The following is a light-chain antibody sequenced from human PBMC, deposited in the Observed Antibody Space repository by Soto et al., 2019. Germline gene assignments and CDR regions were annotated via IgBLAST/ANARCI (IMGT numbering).Light chain of an antibody. CDR3: QNLDSAAFT. V-gene: IGKV1-27*01. J-gene: IGKJ3*01. Sequence: IQMTQSPSSLSASVGDRVTITCRASQGIGNYLAWYQQRPGKVPKLLIYAASTLQSGVPSRFSGTGSGTDFALTSSSLLPEDVATYYCQNLDSAAFTFGPGTKVDIK. CDR1: QGIGNY. CDR2: AAS.